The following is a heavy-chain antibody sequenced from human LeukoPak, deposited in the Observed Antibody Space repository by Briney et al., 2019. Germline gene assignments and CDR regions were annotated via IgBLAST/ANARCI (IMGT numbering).Heavy chain of an antibody. D-gene: IGHD2-2*01. CDR2: IYHSGST. CDR3: ARYPYHFDS. J-gene: IGHJ4*02. Sequence: KPSETLSLTCAVSGYSISSGYYWGWIRQPPGKGLEWIGSIYHSGSTYYNPSLKSRVTISVDTSKNQFSLKLTSVTAADTAVYYCARYPYHFDSWGQGTLVTVSS. V-gene: IGHV4-38-2*01. CDR1: GYSISSGYY.